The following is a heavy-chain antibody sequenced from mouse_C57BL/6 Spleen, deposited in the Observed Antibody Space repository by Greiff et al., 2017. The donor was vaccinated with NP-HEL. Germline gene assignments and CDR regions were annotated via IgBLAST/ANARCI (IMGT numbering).Heavy chain of an antibody. J-gene: IGHJ4*01. CDR1: GYTFTDYN. D-gene: IGHD1-1*01. Sequence: EVQLQQSGPELVKPGASVKIPCKASGYTFTDYNMDWVKQSHGKSLEWIGDINPNNGGTIYNQKFKGKATLTVDKSSSPAYMELRSLTSEDTAVYYCARRGAFYGSSSYAMDYWGQGTSVTVSS. CDR3: ARRGAFYGSSSYAMDY. V-gene: IGHV1-18*01. CDR2: INPNNGGT.